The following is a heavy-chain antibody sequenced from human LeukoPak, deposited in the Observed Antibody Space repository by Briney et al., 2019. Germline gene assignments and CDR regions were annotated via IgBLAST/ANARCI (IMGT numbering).Heavy chain of an antibody. D-gene: IGHD3-10*01. J-gene: IGHJ6*03. V-gene: IGHV4-39*01. CDR3: ASVRRGFGESSKYYSYYYMDV. CDR2: IYYSGST. Sequence: SETLSLTCTVSGGSVSSSSYYWGWIRQPPGKGLEWIGSIYYSGSTYYNPSLKSRVSISVDTSKNQLSLKLSAVTAADTAVYYCASVRRGFGESSKYYSYYYMDVWGNGTTVPIS. CDR1: GGSVSSSSYY.